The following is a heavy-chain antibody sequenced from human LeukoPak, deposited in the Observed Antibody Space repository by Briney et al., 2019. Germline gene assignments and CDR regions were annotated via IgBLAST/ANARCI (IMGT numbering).Heavy chain of an antibody. CDR1: EFTFSTYG. CDR3: AKDRYSGLNTIDY. J-gene: IGHJ4*02. Sequence: GRSLRLSWAASEFTFSTYGMHWVRQAPGKGLEWVAVISYDGSYKFYADSVKGRFTISRDNSKSTLYLQMNSLRAEDTAVYYCAKDRYSGLNTIDYWGQGTLVTVSS. V-gene: IGHV3-30*18. D-gene: IGHD6-13*01. CDR2: ISYDGSYK.